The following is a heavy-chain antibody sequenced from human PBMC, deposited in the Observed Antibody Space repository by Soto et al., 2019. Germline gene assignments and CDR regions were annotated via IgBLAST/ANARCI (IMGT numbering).Heavy chain of an antibody. CDR1: GFTFSSYA. V-gene: IGHV3-30-3*01. Sequence: GGSLRLSCAASGFTFSSYAMHWVRQAPGKGLEWVAVISYDGSNKYYADSVKGRFTISRDNSKNTLYLQMNSLRAEDTAVYYCARDGTYYYDSSGYYSPRPLFDYWGQGTLVTVSS. D-gene: IGHD3-22*01. CDR2: ISYDGSNK. J-gene: IGHJ4*02. CDR3: ARDGTYYYDSSGYYSPRPLFDY.